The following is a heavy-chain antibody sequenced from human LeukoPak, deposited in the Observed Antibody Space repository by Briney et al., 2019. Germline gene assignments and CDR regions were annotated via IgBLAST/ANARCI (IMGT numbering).Heavy chain of an antibody. Sequence: PSETLSLTCAVYGGSFSDYSWSWIRQPPGKGLGWIREINPSGGTNHNPSLMSRVSMSVDTSKNQISLRGSSVTAPDTSVYYCARVGYRYSINDWSRTGLGAYPTKYYYYMDVWGKGTTVTVSS. CDR1: GGSFSDYS. V-gene: IGHV4-34*01. D-gene: IGHD5-18*01. CDR2: INPSGGT. J-gene: IGHJ6*03. CDR3: ARVGYRYSINDWSRTGLGAYPTKYYYYMDV.